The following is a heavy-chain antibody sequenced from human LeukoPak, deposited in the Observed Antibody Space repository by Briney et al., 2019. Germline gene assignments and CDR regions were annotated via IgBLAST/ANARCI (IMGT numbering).Heavy chain of an antibody. CDR3: AREAIVVIAADNWFDP. Sequence: ASVKVSCKASGYTFTSYAMNWVRQAPGQGLEWMGWINTNTGNPTYAQGFTGRFVFSLGTSVSTAYLQISSLKAEDTAVYYCAREAIVVIAADNWFDPWGQGTLVTVSS. CDR1: GYTFTSYA. CDR2: INTNTGNP. V-gene: IGHV7-4-1*02. J-gene: IGHJ5*02. D-gene: IGHD2-15*01.